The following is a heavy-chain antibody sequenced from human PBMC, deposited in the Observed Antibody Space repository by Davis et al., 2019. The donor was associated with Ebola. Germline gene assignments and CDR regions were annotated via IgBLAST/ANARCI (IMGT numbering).Heavy chain of an antibody. J-gene: IGHJ4*02. CDR2: IWDDGSNK. CDR3: ARVNLAVTTINY. CDR1: GFTFNQYA. Sequence: GGSLRLSCAASGFTFNQYAMTWVRQAPGKGLQWVAVIWDDGSNKYYADSVKGRFTISRDNSKNTLYLQMNSLRAEDTAVYYCARVNLAVTTINYWGQGTLVTVSS. V-gene: IGHV3-33*07. D-gene: IGHD4-17*01.